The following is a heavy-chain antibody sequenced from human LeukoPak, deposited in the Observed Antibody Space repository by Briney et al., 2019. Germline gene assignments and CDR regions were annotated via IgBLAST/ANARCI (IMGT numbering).Heavy chain of an antibody. V-gene: IGHV1-18*01. CDR1: TFTXXG. J-gene: IGHJ4*02. CDR3: ARLRIYGDYENFDY. Sequence: TFTXXGISWVRQAPGQGVEGRGWISAYNGNTNYAQKLQGRVTMTTDTSTSTAYMELRSLRSDDTAVYYCARLRIYGDYENFDYWGQGTLVTVSS. D-gene: IGHD4-17*01. CDR2: ISAYNGNT.